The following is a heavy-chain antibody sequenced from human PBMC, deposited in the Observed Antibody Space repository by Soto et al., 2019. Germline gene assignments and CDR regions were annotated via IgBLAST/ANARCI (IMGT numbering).Heavy chain of an antibody. J-gene: IGHJ6*02. V-gene: IGHV2-5*02. Sequence: QITLKESGPTLVKPTQTLTLTCTFSGFSLSTTGVGVGWIRQPPGKALERLALIYLDDDKRYNPSLQSRLTITKDTSKNQVVLTMTNMDPVDTATYYCVQSRCGGDCLQSYSSHSYYGLDVWGQGTTVTVSS. CDR2: IYLDDDK. D-gene: IGHD2-21*01. CDR1: GFSLSTTGVG. CDR3: VQSRCGGDCLQSYSSHSYYGLDV.